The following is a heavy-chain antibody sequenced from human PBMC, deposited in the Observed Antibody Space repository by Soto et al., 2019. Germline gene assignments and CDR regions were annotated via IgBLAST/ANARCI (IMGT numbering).Heavy chain of an antibody. CDR3: ARGTQVDGMDV. CDR1: GGSVRSGGYY. V-gene: IGHV4-31*03. D-gene: IGHD1-26*01. Sequence: TLSLTCTVSGGSVRSGGYYWSWIRQHPGKGLEWIGYIYYSGSTYYNPSLKSRVTISVDTSKNQFSLKLSSVTAADTAVYYCARGTQVDGMDVWGQWTTVTVS. J-gene: IGHJ6*02. CDR2: IYYSGST.